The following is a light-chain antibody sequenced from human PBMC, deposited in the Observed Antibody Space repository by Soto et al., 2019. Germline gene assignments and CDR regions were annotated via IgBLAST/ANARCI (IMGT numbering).Light chain of an antibody. J-gene: IGKJ1*01. V-gene: IGKV1-5*01. CDR2: HAS. CDR1: QSISNW. CDR3: QQYNRYS. Sequence: VQRTQSLSARPACLEDRVRVTCRASQSISNWLAWYQQNTGQAPKLLIYHASTLESGVPARFGGSGSGTELTLTIRSLQPDDFATYYCQQYNRYSFGQGTKVDIK.